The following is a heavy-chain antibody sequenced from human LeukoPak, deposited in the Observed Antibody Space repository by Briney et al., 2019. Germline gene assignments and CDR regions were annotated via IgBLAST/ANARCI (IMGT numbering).Heavy chain of an antibody. V-gene: IGHV4-59*01. CDR1: GGSISSYY. CDR2: IYYSGST. D-gene: IGHD3-16*01. J-gene: IGHJ3*02. Sequence: PSETLSLTCTVSGGSISSYYWSWIRQPPGKGLEWIGYIYYSGSTNYNPSLKSRVTISVDTSKNQFSLKLSSVTAADTAVYYCASSEVGGADMAFDIWGQGTMVTVSS. CDR3: ASSEVGGADMAFDI.